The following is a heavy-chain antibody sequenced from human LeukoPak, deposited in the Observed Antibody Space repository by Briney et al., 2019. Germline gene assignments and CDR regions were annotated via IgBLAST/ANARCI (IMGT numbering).Heavy chain of an antibody. CDR3: AREGGYYDSSSYHNWFDP. J-gene: IGHJ5*02. D-gene: IGHD3-22*01. V-gene: IGHV1-18*01. Sequence: ASVKVSCKASGYTFTNSGISWIRQAPGQGLEWMGRISAYNGNTNYAHNLQGRVSMTTDTSTRTAYLELRSLRSDDTAIYYCAREGGYYDSSSYHNWFDPWGQGTLVIVSS. CDR2: ISAYNGNT. CDR1: GYTFTNSG.